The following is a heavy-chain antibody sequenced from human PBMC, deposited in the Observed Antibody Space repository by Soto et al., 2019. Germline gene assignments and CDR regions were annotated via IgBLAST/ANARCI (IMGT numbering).Heavy chain of an antibody. V-gene: IGHV3-48*03. Sequence: EVQLVESGGGLVQPGGSLRLSCAASGLTFSSYEMHWVRQAPGKGLEWVSYISKSGSIIYYTDSVKGRFTISRDNAKNWLYLEMNSLRAEDTAVYFCASVMLRFSYGIDVWGQGTTVTVSS. J-gene: IGHJ6*02. CDR2: ISKSGSII. CDR3: ASVMLRFSYGIDV. D-gene: IGHD3-3*01. CDR1: GLTFSSYE.